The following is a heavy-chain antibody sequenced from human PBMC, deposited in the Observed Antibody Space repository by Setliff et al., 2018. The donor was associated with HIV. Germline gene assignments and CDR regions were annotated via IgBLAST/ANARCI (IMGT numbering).Heavy chain of an antibody. J-gene: IGHJ3*02. Sequence: SVKVSCKASGGTFSNYAFSWVRQAPGQGLEWMGGLIPIVDITKSTQKFRDGVTFTADESTKTAQMELSGLTFEDTAVYYCAKGPNFEDAFDIWGQGTVVTVSS. V-gene: IGHV1-69*10. CDR3: AKGPNFEDAFDI. CDR2: LIPIVDIT. CDR1: GGTFSNYA. D-gene: IGHD2-8*01.